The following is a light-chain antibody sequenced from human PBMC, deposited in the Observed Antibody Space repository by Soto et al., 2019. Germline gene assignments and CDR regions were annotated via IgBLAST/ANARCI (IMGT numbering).Light chain of an antibody. J-gene: IGKJ1*01. Sequence: DIQITHSPSSLSASVLYRVTITFRPSQPISDYLNWYQQKPGKAPTLLIYTTSNLQSGVPSRFSGSGSATHFTLTISSLQPEDFATYYCQQHYNTPRTFGQGTKVDNK. CDR3: QQHYNTPRT. V-gene: IGKV1-39*01. CDR2: TTS. CDR1: QPISDY.